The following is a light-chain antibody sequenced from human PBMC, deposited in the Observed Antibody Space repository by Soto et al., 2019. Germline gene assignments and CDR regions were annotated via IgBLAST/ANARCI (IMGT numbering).Light chain of an antibody. CDR1: LSITSNF. Sequence: EIVLTQSPGTLSLSPGERATLSCRASLSITSNFLAWYQQKPGQAPRLLLYDASNRATGIPDRFSGSGSGTHFSLTISRLEPEDFRVYYCQQYGSSVWTFGQGTRVEIK. J-gene: IGKJ1*01. CDR3: QQYGSSVWT. CDR2: DAS. V-gene: IGKV3-20*01.